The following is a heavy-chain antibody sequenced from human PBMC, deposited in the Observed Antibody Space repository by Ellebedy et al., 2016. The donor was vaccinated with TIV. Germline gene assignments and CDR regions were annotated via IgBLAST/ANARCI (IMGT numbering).Heavy chain of an antibody. J-gene: IGHJ4*02. Sequence: SETLSLTXTISGASISDVGSYWSWLRQLPGKGLEWIGYVYHLGNTYYTPSLKSRVAISVDSSKNQFSLRLNSVTAADTGVYYCANGGSLSYGIFDYWGQGNLVTVSS. CDR3: ANGGSLSYGIFDY. D-gene: IGHD3-16*01. V-gene: IGHV4-31*03. CDR2: VYHLGNT. CDR1: GASISDVGSY.